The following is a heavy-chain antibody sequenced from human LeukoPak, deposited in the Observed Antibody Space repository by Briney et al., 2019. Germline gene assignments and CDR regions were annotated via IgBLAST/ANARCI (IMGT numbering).Heavy chain of an antibody. CDR1: GGSINSYY. CDR2: IYSSGST. D-gene: IGHD6-19*01. V-gene: IGHV4-59*01. CDR3: AREGDSSGWYFDY. J-gene: IGHJ4*02. Sequence: SETLSLTCTVSGGSINSYYWSWIRQSPGKGLEWIGCIYSSGSTNYNPSLKSRVTISVDTSKNQFSLKLSSVTAADTAVYYCAREGDSSGWYFDYWGQGTLVTVSS.